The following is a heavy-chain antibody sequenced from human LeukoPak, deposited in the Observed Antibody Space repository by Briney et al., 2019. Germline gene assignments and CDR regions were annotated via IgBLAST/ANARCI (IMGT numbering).Heavy chain of an antibody. CDR2: IYYSGST. V-gene: IGHV4-31*03. D-gene: IGHD3-10*01. CDR1: GGSISSGGYY. CDR3: ARDYYGSGSYSELPKYGMDV. Sequence: PQTLSLTCTVSGGSISSGGYYWSWIRQHPGKGLEWIGYIYYSGSTYYNPSLKSRVTISVDTSKNQFSLKLSSVTAADTAVYYCARDYYGSGSYSELPKYGMDVWGQGTTVTVSS. J-gene: IGHJ6*02.